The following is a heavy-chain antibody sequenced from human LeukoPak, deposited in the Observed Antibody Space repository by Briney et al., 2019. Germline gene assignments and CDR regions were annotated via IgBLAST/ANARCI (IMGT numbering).Heavy chain of an antibody. CDR2: ISSSSSYI. V-gene: IGHV3-21*01. Sequence: PGGSLRLSCAASGFTFSSYSMNWVRQAPGRGLEWVSSISSSSSYIYYADSVKGRFTISRDNAKNSLYLQMNSLRAEDTAVYYCAKDLQQLVPSGHYWGQGTLVTVSS. CDR3: AKDLQQLVPSGHY. J-gene: IGHJ4*02. D-gene: IGHD6-13*01. CDR1: GFTFSSYS.